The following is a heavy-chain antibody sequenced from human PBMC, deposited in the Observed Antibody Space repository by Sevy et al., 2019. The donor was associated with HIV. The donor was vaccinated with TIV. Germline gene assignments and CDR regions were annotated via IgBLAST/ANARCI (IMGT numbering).Heavy chain of an antibody. D-gene: IGHD1-26*01. CDR2: IKSKTDGGTT. J-gene: IGHJ3*02. CDR3: ATGVLGDREGEHTFDI. V-gene: IGHV3-15*01. Sequence: GGSLRLSCAASGFTFTNAWMNWVRQAPGKGLQWVGRIKSKTDGGTTDYAAPVKGRFTISRDNSKNTLYLQMNSLKTEDTAVYYCATGVLGDREGEHTFDIWGQGTLVTVSS. CDR1: GFTFTNAW.